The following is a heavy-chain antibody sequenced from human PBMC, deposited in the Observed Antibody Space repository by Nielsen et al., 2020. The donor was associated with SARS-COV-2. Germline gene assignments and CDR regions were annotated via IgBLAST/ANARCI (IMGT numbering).Heavy chain of an antibody. J-gene: IGHJ4*02. CDR1: GFTFRTYA. V-gene: IGHV3-30-3*01. Sequence: GGSLRLSCAASGFTFRTYAMHWVRQAPGKGLEWVAIISFDGTTKYNEDSVKGRFTISRDNSKNTLYLQMKSLRAEDTAVYYCARGWEDYDSSGFDYWGQGTLVTVSS. CDR2: ISFDGTTK. CDR3: ARGWEDYDSSGFDY. D-gene: IGHD3-22*01.